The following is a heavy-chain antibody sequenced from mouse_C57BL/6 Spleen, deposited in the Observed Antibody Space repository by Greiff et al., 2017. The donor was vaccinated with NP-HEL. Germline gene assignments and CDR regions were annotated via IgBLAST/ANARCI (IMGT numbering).Heavy chain of an antibody. V-gene: IGHV1-15*01. CDR2: IDPETGGT. CDR1: GYTFTDYE. Sequence: QVQLKQSGAELVRPGASVTLSCKASGYTFTDYEMHWVKQTPVHGLEWIGAIDPETGGTAYNQKFKGKAILTADKSSSTAYMELRSLTSEDSAVYYCTREEGTTVVEGYWYFDAWGTGTTVTVSS. J-gene: IGHJ1*03. D-gene: IGHD1-1*01. CDR3: TREEGTTVVEGYWYFDA.